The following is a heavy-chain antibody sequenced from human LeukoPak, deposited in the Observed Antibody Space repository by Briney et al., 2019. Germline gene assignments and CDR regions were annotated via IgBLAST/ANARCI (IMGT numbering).Heavy chain of an antibody. CDR1: GGSFSGYY. Sequence: SETLSLTCAVYGGSFSGYYWSWIRQPPGKGLEWIGEINHSGSTNYNPSLKSRVTISVDTSKNQFSLELSSVTAADTAVYYCARGVWDIEDREQWLISFDYWGQGTLVTVSS. J-gene: IGHJ4*02. CDR3: ARGVWDIEDREQWLISFDY. CDR2: INHSGST. V-gene: IGHV4-34*01. D-gene: IGHD6-19*01.